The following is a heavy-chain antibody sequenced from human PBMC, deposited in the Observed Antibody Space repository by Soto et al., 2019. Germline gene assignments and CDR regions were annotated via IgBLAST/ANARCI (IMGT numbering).Heavy chain of an antibody. D-gene: IGHD3-10*01. CDR1: GFTFSSYA. CDR2: ISYDGSNK. V-gene: IGHV3-30-3*02. J-gene: IGHJ4*02. CDR3: ANEYYYGSGSFDY. Sequence: GGSLKLSCAASGFTFSSYAMHWVRQAPGKGLEWVALISYDGSNKYYADSVKGRFTVSRDNAKNTLYLQMNSLRAEDTAVYYCANEYYYGSGSFDYWGQGTLVTVSS.